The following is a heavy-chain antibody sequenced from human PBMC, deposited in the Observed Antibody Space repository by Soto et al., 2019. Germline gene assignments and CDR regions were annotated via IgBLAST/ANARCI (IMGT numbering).Heavy chain of an antibody. CDR1: GFTFSSYA. CDR2: ISGSGDST. J-gene: IGHJ4*02. V-gene: IGHV3-23*01. D-gene: IGHD6-13*01. Sequence: EVQLLDSGGGLVQPGGSLRLSCAASGFTFSSYAMNWVRQAPGKGLESVSVISGSGDSTYYADSVKGRFTISRDNSKNTLYLQMNSLRTEDTAVYYCARRGPGTYFDYWGQGTLVTVSS. CDR3: ARRGPGTYFDY.